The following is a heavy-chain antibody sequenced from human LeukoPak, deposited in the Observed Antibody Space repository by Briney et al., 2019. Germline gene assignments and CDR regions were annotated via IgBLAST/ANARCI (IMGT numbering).Heavy chain of an antibody. CDR1: GFTFSSYE. J-gene: IGHJ4*02. Sequence: GGSLRLSCAASGFTFSSYEMNWVRQAPGKGLEWVSYISSSGSTIYYADSVKGRFTISRDNAKNTLYLQMNSLRAEDTAVYYCVRDWGYDSSGYWQKYFDTWGQGTLVTVSS. CDR3: VRDWGYDSSGYWQKYFDT. CDR2: ISSSGSTI. V-gene: IGHV3-48*03. D-gene: IGHD3-22*01.